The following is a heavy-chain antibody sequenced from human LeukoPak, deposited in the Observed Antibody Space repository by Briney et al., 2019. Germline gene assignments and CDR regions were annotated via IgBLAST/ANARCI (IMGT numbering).Heavy chain of an antibody. V-gene: IGHV3-30*02. Sequence: PGGSLRLSCAASGFTFSSYGMHWVRQAPGKGLEWVAFIRYDGSNKYYADSVKGRFTISRDNSKNTLYLQMNSLRAEDTAVYYCAKDSISAIQLWLPSLDYWGQGTLVTVSS. CDR1: GFTFSSYG. D-gene: IGHD5-18*01. CDR2: IRYDGSNK. J-gene: IGHJ4*02. CDR3: AKDSISAIQLWLPSLDY.